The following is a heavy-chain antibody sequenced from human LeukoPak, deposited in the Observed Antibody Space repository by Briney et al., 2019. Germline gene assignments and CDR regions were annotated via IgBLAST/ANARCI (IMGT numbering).Heavy chain of an antibody. CDR1: GFTFTSYA. D-gene: IGHD6-19*01. J-gene: IGHJ4*02. Sequence: QPGGSLRLSCAASGFTFTSYAMSWVRQAPGKGLEWVSVLSGGGDSTYYADSVKGRFNISRDNSKNTLYLQMNSLRAEDTAVYYCARARRSWHGYYFDNWGQGTLVTVSS. CDR3: ARARRSWHGYYFDN. CDR2: LSGGGDST. V-gene: IGHV3-23*01.